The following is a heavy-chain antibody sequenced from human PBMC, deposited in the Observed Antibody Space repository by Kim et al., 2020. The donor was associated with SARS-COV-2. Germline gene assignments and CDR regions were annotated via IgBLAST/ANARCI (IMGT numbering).Heavy chain of an antibody. V-gene: IGHV3-53*01. CDR3: ARENYDSSGYYYYGMDV. Sequence: VKGRFNISRDNSKNTLYLQKNSPRAEDTAVYYCARENYDSSGYYYYGMDVWGQGTTVTVSS. D-gene: IGHD3-22*01. J-gene: IGHJ6*02.